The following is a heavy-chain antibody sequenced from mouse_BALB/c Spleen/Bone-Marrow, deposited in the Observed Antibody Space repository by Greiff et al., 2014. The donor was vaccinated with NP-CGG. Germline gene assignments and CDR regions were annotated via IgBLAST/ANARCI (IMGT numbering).Heavy chain of an antibody. CDR2: IWAGGST. J-gene: IGHJ2*01. CDR3: AREGDYYGSSDY. Sequence: VQLQESGPGLVAPSQSLSITCTVSGFPLTSYGVHWVRQPPGKGLEWLGVIWAGGSTNYNSALMSRLSISKDNSKSQVFLEMNSLQTDDTAMYYCAREGDYYGSSDYWGQGTTLTVSS. CDR1: GFPLTSYG. V-gene: IGHV2-9*02. D-gene: IGHD1-1*01.